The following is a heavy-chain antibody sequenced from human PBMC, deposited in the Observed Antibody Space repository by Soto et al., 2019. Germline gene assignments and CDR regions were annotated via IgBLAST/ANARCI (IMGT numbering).Heavy chain of an antibody. Sequence: SGPTLVNPTQTLTLTCTFSGFSLSTSGVGVGWIRQPPGKALERLGLVYWNDDRRFRPSLKSRLTITKDTSKNQVVLTMTNMAPADTATYYCAHRRPTATAISGPSAFDFCGQGTLVTAPQ. CDR2: VYWNDDR. D-gene: IGHD4-17*01. CDR1: GFSLSTSGVG. V-gene: IGHV2-5*01. CDR3: AHRRPTATAISGPSAFDF. J-gene: IGHJ4*02.